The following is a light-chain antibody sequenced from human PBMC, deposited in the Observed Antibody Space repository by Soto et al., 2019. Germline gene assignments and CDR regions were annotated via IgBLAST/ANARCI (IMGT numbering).Light chain of an antibody. V-gene: IGKV3-20*01. Sequence: EVVLTQSPGMLSLSPGERATLSCRASQSVSSSYLGWYQQRPGQAPRLLMYGASRRATGTPDRFSGSGSGTDFTLTISRLEPEDFAVYYCQQYGAQPYYFGQGTKLEIK. CDR2: GAS. CDR3: QQYGAQPYY. CDR1: QSVSSSY. J-gene: IGKJ2*01.